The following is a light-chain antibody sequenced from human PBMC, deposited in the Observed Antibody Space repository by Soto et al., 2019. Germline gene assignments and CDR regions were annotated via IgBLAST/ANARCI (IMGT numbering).Light chain of an antibody. CDR2: DVN. CDR3: NAYTSNVIPDV. J-gene: IGLJ1*01. CDR1: SSDVGGYNY. V-gene: IGLV2-14*03. Sequence: QSALTQPASVSGSPGQSITISCTGTSSDVGGYNYVSWYQHPPGKAPKLLIYDVNNRPSGVSDRFSGSKSGNTASLTISGLQAEDEADFFCNAYTSNVIPDVFGTGTKLTVL.